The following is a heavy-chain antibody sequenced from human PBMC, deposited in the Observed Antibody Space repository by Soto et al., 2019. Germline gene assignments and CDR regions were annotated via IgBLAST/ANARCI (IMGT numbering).Heavy chain of an antibody. Sequence: GESLKISCTCSGYNFNVFCVCWVRQMPGKGLEWMGIIYPGDSHTRYSPSFRGQVTISADRSINTAYLQWTYLKASDNAIYYCARGTTSISNPYYFDYWGQGTLVTVSS. CDR1: GYNFNVFC. D-gene: IGHD1-1*01. CDR3: ARGTTSISNPYYFDY. J-gene: IGHJ4*02. CDR2: IYPGDSHT. V-gene: IGHV5-51*01.